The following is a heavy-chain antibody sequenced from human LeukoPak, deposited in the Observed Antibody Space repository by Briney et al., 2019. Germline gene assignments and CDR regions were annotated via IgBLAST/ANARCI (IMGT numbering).Heavy chain of an antibody. Sequence: GGSLRLSCAASGFTFSSYWMSWVRQAPGKGLEWVANKKQDGSEKYYVDSVKGRFTISRDNAKNSLYLQMNSLRAEDTAVYYCARNTYYYGSGSYPHLQNYYYYYGMDVWGQGTTVTVSS. D-gene: IGHD3-10*01. CDR1: GFTFSSYW. CDR3: ARNTYYYGSGSYPHLQNYYYYYGMDV. J-gene: IGHJ6*02. V-gene: IGHV3-7*01. CDR2: KKQDGSEK.